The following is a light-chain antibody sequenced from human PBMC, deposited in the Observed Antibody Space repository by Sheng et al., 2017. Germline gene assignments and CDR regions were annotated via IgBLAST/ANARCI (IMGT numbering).Light chain of an antibody. CDR3: SSYTSSGTVV. J-gene: IGLJ2*01. Sequence: QSVLTQPPSVSGAPGQRVTISCTGSNSNIGAGYDVHWYQQLPGTAPKLLIYDNTNRPSGVPGRFSGSKSGTSASLAITGLQAEDEADYYCSSYTSSGTVVFGGGTKLTVL. CDR2: DNT. V-gene: IGLV1-40*01. CDR1: NSNIGAGYD.